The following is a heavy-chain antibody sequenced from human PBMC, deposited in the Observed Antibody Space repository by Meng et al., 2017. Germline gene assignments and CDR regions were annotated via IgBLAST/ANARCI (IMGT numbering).Heavy chain of an antibody. J-gene: IGHJ6*02. Sequence: GGSLRLSCAASGFTFSSYGMHWVRQAPGKGLEWVAVIWYDGSNKYYADSVKGRFTISRDNSKNTLYLQMNSLRAEDTAVYYCPSQVVTDVGDYYYGMDVWGQGTTVTVSS. V-gene: IGHV3-33*01. D-gene: IGHD3-22*01. CDR2: IWYDGSNK. CDR3: PSQVVTDVGDYYYGMDV. CDR1: GFTFSSYG.